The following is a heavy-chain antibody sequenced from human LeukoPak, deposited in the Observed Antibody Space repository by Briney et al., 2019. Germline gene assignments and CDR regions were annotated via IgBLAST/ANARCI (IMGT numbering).Heavy chain of an antibody. D-gene: IGHD5-12*01. CDR1: GFTFSNYG. V-gene: IGHV3-30*18. Sequence: GGSLRLSCAASGFTFSNYGMHWVRQAPGKGLEWVALISFDESSEYYADSVKGRFSISRDNSKNTLYLQMNNARVDDTAVYYCAKEVGYGSPYFDYWGQGTLVAVSS. CDR2: ISFDESSE. CDR3: AKEVGYGSPYFDY. J-gene: IGHJ4*02.